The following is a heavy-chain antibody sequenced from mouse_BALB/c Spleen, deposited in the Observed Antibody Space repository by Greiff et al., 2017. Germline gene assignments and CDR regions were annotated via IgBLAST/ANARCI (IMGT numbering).Heavy chain of an antibody. CDR1: GFAFSSYD. CDR2: ISSGGGST. Sequence: DVKLVESGGGLVKPGGSLKLSCAASGFAFSSYDMSWVRQTPEKRLEWVAYISSGGGSTYYPDTVKGRFTISRDNAKNTLYLQMSSLKSEDTAMYYCARHWDGYYAMDYWGQGTSVTVSS. V-gene: IGHV5-12-1*01. CDR3: ARHWDGYYAMDY. D-gene: IGHD4-1*01. J-gene: IGHJ4*01.